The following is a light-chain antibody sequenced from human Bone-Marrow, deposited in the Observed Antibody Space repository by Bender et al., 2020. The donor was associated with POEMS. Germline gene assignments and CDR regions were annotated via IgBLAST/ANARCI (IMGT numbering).Light chain of an antibody. J-gene: IGLJ3*02. CDR2: SDN. CDR1: NSNIGTNA. Sequence: QSVLTQPPSASGTPGQRVTISCSGSNSNIGTNAGNWYQQFPGTAPQPLIYSDNQRPSGVPDRFYHFKSGTSASLGISGLRSGDVADYYCAAWDAGLSGGVFGGGTKLTV. CDR3: AAWDAGLSGGV. V-gene: IGLV1-44*01.